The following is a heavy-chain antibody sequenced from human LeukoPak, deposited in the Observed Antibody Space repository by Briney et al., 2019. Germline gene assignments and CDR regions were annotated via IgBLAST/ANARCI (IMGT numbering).Heavy chain of an antibody. J-gene: IGHJ3*02. CDR1: GFTFSSYA. CDR3: ATRIRGSSGWGAFDI. Sequence: GGSLRLSCAASGFTFSSYALSWVRQAPGKGLEWVSAISGSGGSTYYADSVKGRFIISRDNSKNTLYLQMNSLRAEDTAVYYCATRIRGSSGWGAFDIWGQGTMVTVSS. CDR2: ISGSGGST. V-gene: IGHV3-23*01. D-gene: IGHD6-19*01.